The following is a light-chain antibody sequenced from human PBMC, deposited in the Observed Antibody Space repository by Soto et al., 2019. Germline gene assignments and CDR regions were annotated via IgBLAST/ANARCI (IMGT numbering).Light chain of an antibody. CDR3: QQSYRIPPT. CDR1: QSVSRN. CDR2: GAS. J-gene: IGKJ2*01. V-gene: IGKV3-15*01. Sequence: EVVLTQSPATLSVSPGDRATLSCRASQSVSRNLAWYQQKPGQAPRLLIYGASTRATGVPARFSGSGSATEFTLSISSLQPEDSSTYYCQQSYRIPPTFGQGTKVEI.